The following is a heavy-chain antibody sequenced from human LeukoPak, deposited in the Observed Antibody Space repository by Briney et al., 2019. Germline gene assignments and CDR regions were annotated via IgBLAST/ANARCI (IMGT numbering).Heavy chain of an antibody. V-gene: IGHV4-59*08. Sequence: SDTLSLTCTVSGGSISSYYWSWLRQPPGKGLEWLGYIYYSGSTNYNPSLKSRVSISVDTSKNQFSLKLSSGTAADTAVYYCARLTNLVVVRAFDIWGQGTMVTVSS. CDR3: ARLTNLVVVRAFDI. CDR2: IYYSGST. CDR1: GGSISSYY. J-gene: IGHJ3*02. D-gene: IGHD2-15*01.